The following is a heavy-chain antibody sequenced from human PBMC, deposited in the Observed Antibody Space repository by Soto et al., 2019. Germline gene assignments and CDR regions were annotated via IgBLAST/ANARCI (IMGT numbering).Heavy chain of an antibody. V-gene: IGHV3-11*06. Sequence: PGGSLRLSCAASGFTFSDYYMSWIRQAPGKGLEWVSYISSSSSYTNYADSVKGRFTISRDNAKNSLYLQMNSLRSEDTAVYYCARDRGYDFWSGYYTSWGRGTLVTVSS. CDR2: ISSSSSYT. CDR3: ARDRGYDFWSGYYTS. CDR1: GFTFSDYY. J-gene: IGHJ5*02. D-gene: IGHD3-3*01.